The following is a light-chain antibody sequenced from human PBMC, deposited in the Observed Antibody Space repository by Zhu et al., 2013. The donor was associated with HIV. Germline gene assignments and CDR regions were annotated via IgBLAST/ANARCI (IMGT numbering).Light chain of an antibody. CDR2: KVS. CDR1: SSDIGGSNY. Sequence: QAALTQPPSASGSLGQSITFSCTGSSSDIGGSNYVSWYQQHPGKAPKLIIYKVSDRPSGISNRFSASKSGNTASLTISGLQAEDEADYYCCSYAGRGVVFGGGTKLTVL. V-gene: IGLV2-14*01. J-gene: IGLJ2*01. CDR3: CSYAGRGVV.